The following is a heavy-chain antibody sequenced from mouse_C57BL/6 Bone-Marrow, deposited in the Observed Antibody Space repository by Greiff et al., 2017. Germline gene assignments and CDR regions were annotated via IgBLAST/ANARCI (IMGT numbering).Heavy chain of an antibody. J-gene: IGHJ2*01. CDR3: AREDYGYFPDY. CDR1: GYNFTSYW. Sequence: QVQLQQPGAELVMPGASVKLSCKASGYNFTSYWMHWVKQRPGQGLEWIGEIDPSDSYTNYNQKFKGKSTLPVDKSSSTAYMQLSSLTSEDSAVYYCAREDYGYFPDYWGQGTTLTVSS. D-gene: IGHD2-2*01. CDR2: IDPSDSYT. V-gene: IGHV1-69*01.